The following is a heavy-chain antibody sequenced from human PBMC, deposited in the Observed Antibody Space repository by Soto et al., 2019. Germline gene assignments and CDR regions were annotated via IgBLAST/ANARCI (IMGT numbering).Heavy chain of an antibody. CDR1: GFTFGDYA. Sequence: PGGSLRLSCTASGFTFGDYAMSWFRQAPGKGLEWVGFIRSKAYGGTTEYAASVKGRFTISRDDSKSIAYLQMNSLKTEDTAVYYCTRSWSGYPRGRILYYYYGMDVWGQGTTVTVSS. CDR2: IRSKAYGGTT. J-gene: IGHJ6*02. D-gene: IGHD3-3*01. CDR3: TRSWSGYPRGRILYYYYGMDV. V-gene: IGHV3-49*03.